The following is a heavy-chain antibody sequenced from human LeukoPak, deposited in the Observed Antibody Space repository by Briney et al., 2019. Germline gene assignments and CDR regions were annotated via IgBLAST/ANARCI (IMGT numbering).Heavy chain of an antibody. CDR1: GFTVSSNY. CDR2: IWYDGSNK. CDR3: ARARFSPNSYGSILNWFDP. Sequence: PGGSLRLSCAASGFTVSSNYMSWVRQAPGKGLERVAIIWYDGSNKYYADSVKGRFTISRDNSKNTLYLQMNSLRAEDTAVYYCARARFSPNSYGSILNWFDPWGQGTLVTVSS. V-gene: IGHV3-33*08. D-gene: IGHD5-18*01. J-gene: IGHJ5*02.